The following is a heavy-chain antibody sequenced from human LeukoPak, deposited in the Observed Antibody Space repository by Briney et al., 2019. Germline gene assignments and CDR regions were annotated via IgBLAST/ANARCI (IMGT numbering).Heavy chain of an antibody. CDR1: GYTFGDFA. V-gene: IGHV3-49*03. D-gene: IGHD2-2*02. Sequence: GGSLRLSCTASGYTFGDFAVGWFRQAPGKGLEWVGFIKNKDYGGTTQFAASVKGRFTIPRDDSKSIAYLQMSSLKTEDTAVYYCTRVRGYTTAWYFFDYWGQGTLVTVSS. J-gene: IGHJ4*02. CDR2: IKNKDYGGTT. CDR3: TRVRGYTTAWYFFDY.